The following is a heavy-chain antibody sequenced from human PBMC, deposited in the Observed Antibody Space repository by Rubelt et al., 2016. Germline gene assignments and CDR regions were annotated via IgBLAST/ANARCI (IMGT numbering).Heavy chain of an antibody. CDR2: LNPNSGGT. Sequence: QVQLVQSGAEVKKPGASVKVSCKASGYTFTGYYMHWVRQAPGQGLEWVGRLNPNSGGTNYAQKCQGRVTMTRDTSISTAYMELGRLRSDDTAVFYCASDFSSGWYIDYWGQGTLATVSS. D-gene: IGHD6-19*01. J-gene: IGHJ4*02. CDR1: GYTFTGYY. CDR3: ASDFSSGWYIDY. V-gene: IGHV1-2*06.